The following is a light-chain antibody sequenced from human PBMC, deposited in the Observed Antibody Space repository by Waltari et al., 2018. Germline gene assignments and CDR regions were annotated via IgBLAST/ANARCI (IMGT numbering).Light chain of an antibody. J-gene: IGLJ3*02. CDR1: SSNIGSNT. CDR3: AAWDDSLIGPV. V-gene: IGLV1-44*01. Sequence: QSVLTQPPSASGTPGQRVTIPCSGSSSNIGSNTVSWYQQLPGTAPKLLIYTNNQRPSGVPDRFSGSKSGTSASLAIRGLQSEDEAHYYCAAWDDSLIGPVFGGGTKLTVL. CDR2: TNN.